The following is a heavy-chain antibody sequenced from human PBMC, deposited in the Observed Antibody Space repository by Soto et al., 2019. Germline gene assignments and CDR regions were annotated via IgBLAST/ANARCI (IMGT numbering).Heavy chain of an antibody. CDR1: GDSVSSNRAA. D-gene: IGHD1-20*01. J-gene: IGHJ6*02. V-gene: IGHV6-1*01. CDR2: TYYRSKWYN. CDR3: ARGRYNWNTEYYYYGMDV. Sequence: SKNLSLTCEISGDSVSSNRAAWNRLRQSPSRGVEWLGRTYYRSKWYNDYAVSVKSRITINPDTSKNQFSLQLNSVTPEDTAVYYCARGRYNWNTEYYYYGMDVWGQGTTVNVS.